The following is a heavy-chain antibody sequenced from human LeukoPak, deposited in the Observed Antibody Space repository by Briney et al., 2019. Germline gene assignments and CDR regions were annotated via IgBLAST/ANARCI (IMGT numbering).Heavy chain of an antibody. CDR2: IRSKANSYAT. D-gene: IGHD4-17*01. Sequence: HPGGSLRLSCAASGFTFSGSAMHWVRQASGKGLEWVGRIRSKANSYATAYAASVKGRFTISRDDSKNTAYQQMNSLKTEDTAVYYCTYSGRVDGDYTYYYYGMDVWGQGTTVTVSS. CDR3: TYSGRVDGDYTYYYYGMDV. CDR1: GFTFSGSA. J-gene: IGHJ6*02. V-gene: IGHV3-73*01.